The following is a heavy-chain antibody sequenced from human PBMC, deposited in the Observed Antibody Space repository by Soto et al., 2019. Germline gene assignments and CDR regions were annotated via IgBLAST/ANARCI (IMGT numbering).Heavy chain of an antibody. V-gene: IGHV5-10-1*01. Sequence: PGESLKISCKGSGFSFTSYLITWVRQVPGKGLECMGRINPRDSYTNYSPAFQGQVTISADKSISTAYAQLSRLKASDTAVYYCARQWLHGGYGMDVWGQGTTVTVSS. J-gene: IGHJ6*02. CDR1: GFSFTSYL. CDR2: INPRDSYT. CDR3: ARQWLHGGYGMDV. D-gene: IGHD6-19*01.